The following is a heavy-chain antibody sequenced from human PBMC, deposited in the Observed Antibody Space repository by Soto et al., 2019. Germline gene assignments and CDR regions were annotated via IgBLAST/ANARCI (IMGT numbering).Heavy chain of an antibody. Sequence: QVQLQESGPGLVKPSGTLSLTCAVSGGSISSSNWWSWVRQPPGKGLEWIGEIYHSGSTNYNPSLKSRVTISVDKSKNQFSLKLSSVTAADTAVYYCARAVGSSSNRRWAWFDPWGQGTLVTVSS. CDR3: ARAVGSSSNRRWAWFDP. D-gene: IGHD6-13*01. V-gene: IGHV4-4*02. J-gene: IGHJ5*02. CDR2: IYHSGST. CDR1: GGSISSSNW.